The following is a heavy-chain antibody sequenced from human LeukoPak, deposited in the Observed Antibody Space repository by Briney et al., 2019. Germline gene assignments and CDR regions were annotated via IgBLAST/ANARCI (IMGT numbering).Heavy chain of an antibody. CDR1: GGTFSTSA. CDR2: IIPVLNIT. D-gene: IGHD5-18*01. J-gene: IGHJ6*02. Sequence: SVNVSCKTSGGTFSTSAITWVRQAPGQGLEWMGRIIPVLNITTYAQRFQGRVTITADTSTSTVYMELSSLRSEETAVYYCARDQGLTAPPPYGLDVWGQGTTVIVSS. CDR3: ARDQGLTAPPPYGLDV. V-gene: IGHV1-69*04.